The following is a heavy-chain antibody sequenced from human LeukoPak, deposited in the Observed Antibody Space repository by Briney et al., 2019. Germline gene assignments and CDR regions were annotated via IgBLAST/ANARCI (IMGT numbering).Heavy chain of an antibody. J-gene: IGHJ4*02. Sequence: GGSLRLSCAVSGFTFSNHWMHWVRQAPGEGLMWVSRIIADGAATGYADSVQGRFTISRDNAENMLYLQMNSLRVDDTAVYYCVRASRPGGPFDNWGQGTLVTVSS. D-gene: IGHD4-23*01. CDR1: GFTFSNHW. V-gene: IGHV3-74*01. CDR2: IIADGAAT. CDR3: VRASRPGGPFDN.